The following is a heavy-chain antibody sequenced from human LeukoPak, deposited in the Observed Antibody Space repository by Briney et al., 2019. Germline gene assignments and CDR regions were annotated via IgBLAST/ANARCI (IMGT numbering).Heavy chain of an antibody. V-gene: IGHV4-59*01. CDR3: ARLIGGTSDVPFDS. CDR1: GGSIRNYY. J-gene: IGHJ4*02. D-gene: IGHD2-2*01. Sequence: KTSETLSLTCTVSGGSIRNYYWNWIRHPPGKGLEWIGYIFYYRSTTYDPPPKSRVTISVDTSKNQFSLKLSSVTAADTAVYYCARLIGGTSDVPFDSWGQGTLVGVSS. CDR2: IFYYRST.